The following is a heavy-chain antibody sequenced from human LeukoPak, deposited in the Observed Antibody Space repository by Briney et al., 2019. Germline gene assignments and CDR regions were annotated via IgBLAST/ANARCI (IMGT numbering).Heavy chain of an antibody. V-gene: IGHV3-23*01. Sequence: GGSLRLSSAASGFTFSSYAMSWVRQAPGKGLEWVSAVSGNGGNTYYTDSTKGRFTISTANSKNKLYLQMNSLRAEDTAVDHGANPSSGWTRGGFDYWGQGTLVTVSS. D-gene: IGHD6-19*01. J-gene: IGHJ4*02. CDR1: GFTFSSYA. CDR3: ANPSSGWTRGGFDY. CDR2: VSGNGGNT.